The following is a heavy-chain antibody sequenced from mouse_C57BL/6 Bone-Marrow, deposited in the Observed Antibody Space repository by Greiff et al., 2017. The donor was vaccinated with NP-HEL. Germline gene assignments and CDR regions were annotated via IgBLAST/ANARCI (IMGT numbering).Heavy chain of an antibody. V-gene: IGHV14-4*01. D-gene: IGHD2-4*01. CDR3: TPPYDYDEVYAMDY. CDR2: IDPENGDT. Sequence: VQLQQSGAELVRPGASVKLSCTASGFNIKDDYMHWVKQRPEQGLEWIGWIDPENGDTEYASKFQGKATITADTSSNTAYLQLSSLTSEDTAVYDCTPPYDYDEVYAMDYWGQGTSVTVSS. CDR1: GFNIKDDY. J-gene: IGHJ4*01.